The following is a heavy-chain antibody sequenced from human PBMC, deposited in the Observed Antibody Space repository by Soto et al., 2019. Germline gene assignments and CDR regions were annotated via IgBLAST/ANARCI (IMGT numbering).Heavy chain of an antibody. Sequence: QVQLVESGGGVVQPGRSLRLSCAASGFTFSSYGMHWVRQAPGKGLEWVAVIWYDGSNKYYADSVKGRFTISRDNSKNTLYLQMNSLRAEETAVYYCARGGGYGAIHNDYWGQGTLVTVSS. V-gene: IGHV3-33*01. CDR3: ARGGGYGAIHNDY. CDR2: IWYDGSNK. J-gene: IGHJ4*02. CDR1: GFTFSSYG. D-gene: IGHD5-12*01.